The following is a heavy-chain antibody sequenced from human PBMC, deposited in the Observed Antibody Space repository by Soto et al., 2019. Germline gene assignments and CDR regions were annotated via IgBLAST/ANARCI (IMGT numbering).Heavy chain of an antibody. CDR2: VYWDDDE. J-gene: IGHJ4*02. CDR1: GFSLTTSGVG. Sequence: QITLRESGPALVKPTQTLTLTCSFSGFSLTTSGVGVGWIRQPPGKALEWLALVYWDDDEHYSPSLRSRLTITKDTSKNQVVLTMINMGPVDTATYYCAHMGVAGTLYYFDYWGQGTLVTVSS. V-gene: IGHV2-5*02. D-gene: IGHD6-19*01. CDR3: AHMGVAGTLYYFDY.